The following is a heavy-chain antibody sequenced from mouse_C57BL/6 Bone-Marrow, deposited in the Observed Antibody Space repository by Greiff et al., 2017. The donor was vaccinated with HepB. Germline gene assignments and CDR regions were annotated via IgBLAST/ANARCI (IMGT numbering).Heavy chain of an antibody. D-gene: IGHD2-1*01. CDR3: ALYGNFAMDY. J-gene: IGHJ4*01. CDR1: GFTFSDYG. CDR2: ISSGSSTI. V-gene: IGHV5-17*01. Sequence: EVKLVESGGGLVKPGGSLKLSCAASGFTFSDYGMHWVRQAPEKGLEWVAYISSGSSTIYYADTVKGRFTISRDNAKNTLFLQMTSLRSEDTAMYYCALYGNFAMDYWGQGTSVTVSS.